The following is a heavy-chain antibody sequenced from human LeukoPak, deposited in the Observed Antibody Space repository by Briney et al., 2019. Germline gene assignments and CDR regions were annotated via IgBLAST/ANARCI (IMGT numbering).Heavy chain of an antibody. D-gene: IGHD4/OR15-4a*01. J-gene: IGHJ4*02. V-gene: IGHV3-69-1*02. CDR1: GFTFSDHY. CDR2: ITESGHST. CDR3: AKGFACAENRCYGLDS. Sequence: PGGSLRLSCAASGFTFSDHYMDWVRQAPGKGLEWVSLITESGHSTYYTKSVKGRFTISGDNSKNTLYLQMNSLGVEDTALYFCAKGFACAENRCYGLDSWAQGILVIVSS.